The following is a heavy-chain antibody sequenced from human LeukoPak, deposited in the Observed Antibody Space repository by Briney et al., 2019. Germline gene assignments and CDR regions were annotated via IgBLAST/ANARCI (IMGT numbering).Heavy chain of an antibody. CDR2: ISYDGSNK. V-gene: IGHV3-30*18. Sequence: GGSLRLSCAASGFTFSSYGMHWVRQAPGKGLEWVAVISYDGSNKYYADSVKGRFTISRDKSTNTLYLQMNSLRAKDTAVYYCAKGRIVGATRGYYYGMDVWGQGTTVTVSS. D-gene: IGHD1-26*01. J-gene: IGHJ6*02. CDR3: AKGRIVGATRGYYYGMDV. CDR1: GFTFSSYG.